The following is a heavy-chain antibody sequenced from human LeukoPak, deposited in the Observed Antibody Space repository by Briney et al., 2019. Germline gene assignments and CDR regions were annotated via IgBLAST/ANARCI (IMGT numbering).Heavy chain of an antibody. D-gene: IGHD3-10*01. Sequence: RRASVKVSCKASGYTFTGYYMHWVRQAPGQGPEWMGWINPNSGGTNYAQKFQGWVTMTRDTSISTAYMELSRLRSDDTAVYYCARGRSATPPVDYWGQGTLVTVSS. V-gene: IGHV1-2*04. J-gene: IGHJ4*02. CDR2: INPNSGGT. CDR1: GYTFTGYY. CDR3: ARGRSATPPVDY.